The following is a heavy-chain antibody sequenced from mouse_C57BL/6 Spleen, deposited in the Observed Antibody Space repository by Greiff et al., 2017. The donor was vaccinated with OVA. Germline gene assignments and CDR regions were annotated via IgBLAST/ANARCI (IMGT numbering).Heavy chain of an antibody. D-gene: IGHD2-4*01. J-gene: IGHJ3*01. CDR2: ILPGSGST. Sequence: QVQLQQSGAALMKPGASVKLSCKATGYTFTGYWIEWVKQRPGPGLEWIGEILPGSGSTTYNEKFKGKATFTADTSSNTAYMQLSSLTTEDSAIYYWARSLYDYDGFAYWGQGTLVTVSA. V-gene: IGHV1-9*01. CDR1: GYTFTGYW. CDR3: ARSLYDYDGFAY.